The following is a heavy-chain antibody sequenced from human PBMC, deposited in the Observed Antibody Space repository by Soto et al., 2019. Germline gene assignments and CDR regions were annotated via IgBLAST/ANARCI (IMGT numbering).Heavy chain of an antibody. CDR2: IKHSAST. CDR3: ARDKITGLYDY. V-gene: IGHV4-34*01. CDR1: GGSLSGYC. Sequence: QVQLQQWGAGLLKPSETLSLTCAVYGGSLSGYCWTWISQPPGTGLAWIVEIKHSASTNYNPSLKRRVTISVDTSKNQFSRKLTSVTAADTAVYYCARDKITGLYDYCGQGTLVTFSS. J-gene: IGHJ4*02. D-gene: IGHD2-8*02.